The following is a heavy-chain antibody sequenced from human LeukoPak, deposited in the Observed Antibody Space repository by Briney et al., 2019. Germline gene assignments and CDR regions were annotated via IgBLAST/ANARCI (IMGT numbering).Heavy chain of an antibody. D-gene: IGHD3-22*01. J-gene: IGHJ4*02. Sequence: PGGSLRLSCAASGFIFTDYWMYWVRQAPGKGLEWVAFIRYDGSNKYYADSVKGRFTISRDNSKNTLYLQMNSLRAEDTAVYYCARDALEYDSSGYLDYWGQGTLVTVSS. CDR2: IRYDGSNK. CDR3: ARDALEYDSSGYLDY. V-gene: IGHV3-30*02. CDR1: GFIFTDYW.